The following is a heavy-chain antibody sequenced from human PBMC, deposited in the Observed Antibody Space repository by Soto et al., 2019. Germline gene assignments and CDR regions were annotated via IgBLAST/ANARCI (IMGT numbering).Heavy chain of an antibody. J-gene: IGHJ6*02. Sequence: EVQLLESGGGLVQTGGSLRLSCVASGFTFGNYAMRWVRQAPGKGLGWVGAIVGNSGHIYYADSVKGRLTISRDNSKNTVYLQMSCLRVEDPAVYYCAKAQVMGVISAMAVWGRGTTVTFSS. CDR3: AKAQVMGVISAMAV. V-gene: IGHV3-23*01. CDR2: IVGNSGHI. CDR1: GFTFGNYA. D-gene: IGHD3-16*02.